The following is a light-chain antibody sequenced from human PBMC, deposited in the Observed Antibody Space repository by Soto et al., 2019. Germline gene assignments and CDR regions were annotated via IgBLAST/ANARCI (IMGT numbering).Light chain of an antibody. J-gene: IGKJ2*01. CDR1: QSVSRSF. CDR3: QQYGSSPYT. CDR2: GAS. Sequence: EIVLTQSPGTRSLSPGERATLSCRASQSVSRSFLAWYQQKPGQAPRVLIYGASSRATGIPDRFSGSGSGTDFTFTISRLEPEDSAVYYCQQYGSSPYTFGQGTKVDIK. V-gene: IGKV3-20*01.